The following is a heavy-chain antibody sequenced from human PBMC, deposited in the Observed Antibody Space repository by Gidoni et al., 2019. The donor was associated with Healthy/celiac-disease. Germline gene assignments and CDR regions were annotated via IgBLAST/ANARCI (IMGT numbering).Heavy chain of an antibody. CDR1: GCTFSSYW. Sequence: EVQLVESGGGWVQPGGSLRLSCAASGCTFSSYWMSWVRQAPGKGLEWVANIKQDGSEKYYVDSVKGRFTISRDNAKNSLYLQMNSLRAEDTAVYYCARENWHGGFDYWGQGTLVTVSS. CDR3: ARENWHGGFDY. V-gene: IGHV3-7*04. J-gene: IGHJ4*02. D-gene: IGHD1-1*01. CDR2: IKQDGSEK.